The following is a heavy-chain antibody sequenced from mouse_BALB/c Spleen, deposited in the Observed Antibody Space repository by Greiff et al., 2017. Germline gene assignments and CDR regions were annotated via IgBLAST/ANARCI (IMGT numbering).Heavy chain of an antibody. CDR2: ISSGGSYT. Sequence: EVQGVESGGGLVKPGGSLKLSCAASGFTFSSYAMSWVRQTPEKRLEWVATISSGGSYTYYPDSVKGRFTISRDNAKNTLYLQMSSLRSEDTAMYYCARQVAREYYYAMDYWGQGTSVTVSS. J-gene: IGHJ4*01. V-gene: IGHV5-9-3*01. D-gene: IGHD1-1*01. CDR3: ARQVAREYYYAMDY. CDR1: GFTFSSYA.